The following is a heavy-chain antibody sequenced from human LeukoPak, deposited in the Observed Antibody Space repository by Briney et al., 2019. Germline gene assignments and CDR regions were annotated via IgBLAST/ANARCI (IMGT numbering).Heavy chain of an antibody. J-gene: IGHJ3*02. CDR2: INHSGST. V-gene: IGHV4-39*07. D-gene: IGHD1-26*01. Sequence: PSETLSLTCTVSGDSISNGSYYWSWIRQPPGKGLEWIGEINHSGSTNYNPSLKSRVTMSVDTSRNQFSLKLYSVTAADTAMYYCAREDSAISDNAFDIWGQGTLVTISS. CDR3: AREDSAISDNAFDI. CDR1: GDSISNGSYY.